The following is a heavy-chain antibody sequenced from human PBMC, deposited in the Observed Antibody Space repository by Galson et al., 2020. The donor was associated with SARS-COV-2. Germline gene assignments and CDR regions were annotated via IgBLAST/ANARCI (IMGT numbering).Heavy chain of an antibody. J-gene: IGHJ4*02. CDR2: VYTNGNT. CDR3: ARAILSSGRNFDY. CDR1: GFTVSSNY. D-gene: IGHD3-22*01. V-gene: IGHV3-53*01. Sequence: GGSLRLSCAASGFTVSSNYMTWVRQAPGKGLECVSFVYTNGNTYYGDSVRGRFTISTDSSRNTLYLRMDNLRAEDTAIYYCARAILSSGRNFDYWGQGTLVTVSS.